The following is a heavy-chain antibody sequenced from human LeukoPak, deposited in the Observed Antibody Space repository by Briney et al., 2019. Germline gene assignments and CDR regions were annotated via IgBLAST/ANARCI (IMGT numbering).Heavy chain of an antibody. D-gene: IGHD6-13*01. CDR1: GGSISSGGYY. V-gene: IGHV4-31*03. CDR3: ARDRIATKNWFDP. CDR2: IYYSGST. Sequence: SEILSLTCTVSGGSISSGGYYWSWIRQHPGKGLEWIGYIYYSGSTYYNPSLKSRVTISVDTSKNQFSLKLSSVTAADTAVYYCARDRIATKNWFDPWGQGILVTVSS. J-gene: IGHJ5*02.